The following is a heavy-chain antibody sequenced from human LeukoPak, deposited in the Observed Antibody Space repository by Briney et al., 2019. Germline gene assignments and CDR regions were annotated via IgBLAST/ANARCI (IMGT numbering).Heavy chain of an antibody. Sequence: SETLSLTCTVSGGSISTYYWSWLRQPPGKGLEWIGYIYYSGSTNYNPSLKSRVIISVDTSKNQFSLKLSSVTAADTAVYYCARHEDTAMVVAPFDYWGQGTLATVSS. D-gene: IGHD5-18*01. CDR1: GGSISTYY. CDR3: ARHEDTAMVVAPFDY. CDR2: IYYSGST. V-gene: IGHV4-59*01. J-gene: IGHJ4*02.